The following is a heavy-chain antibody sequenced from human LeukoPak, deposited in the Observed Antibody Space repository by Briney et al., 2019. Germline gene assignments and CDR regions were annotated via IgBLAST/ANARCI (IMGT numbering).Heavy chain of an antibody. D-gene: IGHD2-2*01. V-gene: IGHV4-31*03. CDR2: IYHSGST. CDR1: GGSISSGGYY. Sequence: SQTLSLTCTVSGGSISSGGYYWSWIRQHPGKGLEWIGYIYHSGSTYYNPSLKSRVTISVDTSKNQFSLKLSSVTAANTAVYYCARGGSTDPYYYGMDVWGQGTTVTVSS. J-gene: IGHJ6*02. CDR3: ARGGSTDPYYYGMDV.